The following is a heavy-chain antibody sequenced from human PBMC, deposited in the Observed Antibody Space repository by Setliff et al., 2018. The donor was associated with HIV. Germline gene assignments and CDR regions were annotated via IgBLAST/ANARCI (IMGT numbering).Heavy chain of an antibody. CDR1: GGSISRGSYY. Sequence: SETLSLTCTVSGGSISRGSYYWNWIRQSAGKGLEWIGHIYTSGSTNYNPSLRSRVTISLDPSKNQFSLKLSSVTAADTAVYYCARVSSSSSGDAFDIWGQGTMVTVSS. CDR2: IYTSGST. J-gene: IGHJ3*02. D-gene: IGHD6-6*01. CDR3: ARVSSSSSGDAFDI. V-gene: IGHV4-61*09.